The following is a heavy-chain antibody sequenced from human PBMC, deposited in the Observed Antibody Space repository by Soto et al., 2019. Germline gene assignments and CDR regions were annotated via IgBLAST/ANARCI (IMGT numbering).Heavy chain of an antibody. J-gene: IGHJ4*02. CDR1: GGSVTNSIYY. CDR2: VYYRGRS. V-gene: IGHV4-39*01. D-gene: IGHD4-17*01. Sequence: SETLSVTCTVSGGSVTNSIYYWGWIRHSPGKGLEWVGSVYYRGRSYSKSSVKSRVTISVYTSKNRFSLSLNSVTASDTAVYFCVSQRTTVPTQAYFDYWGPGALVTVSS. CDR3: VSQRTTVPTQAYFDY.